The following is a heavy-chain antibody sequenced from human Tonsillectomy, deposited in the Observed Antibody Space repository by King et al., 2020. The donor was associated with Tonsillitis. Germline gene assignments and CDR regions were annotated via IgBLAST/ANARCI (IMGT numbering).Heavy chain of an antibody. CDR3: ASSSLPYYYHYMDV. CDR1: GGSISSAGYY. D-gene: IGHD5/OR15-5a*01. J-gene: IGHJ6*03. V-gene: IGHV4-31*03. Sequence: QLQESGPGLVKPSQTLSLNCTVSGGSISSAGYYWSWIRQHPGKGLEWIGYISYSGNTFYNPSLRSRLSISVDTSKNHVSLKVSSVNAADTAVYYCASSSLPYYYHYMDVWGKGTTVTVSS. CDR2: ISYSGNT.